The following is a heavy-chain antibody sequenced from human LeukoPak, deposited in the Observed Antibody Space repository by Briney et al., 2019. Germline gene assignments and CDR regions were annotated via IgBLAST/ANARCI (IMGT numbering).Heavy chain of an antibody. D-gene: IGHD4-17*01. CDR2: INPNSGGT. CDR1: GYTFSDYY. J-gene: IGHJ4*02. Sequence: VASVKVSCKASGYTFSDYYMHWVRQAPGQGLEWMGWINPNSGGTNYAQKFQGRVTMTRDTSISTAYMELSRLKSDDTAVYYCARDRGGPYGNWGQGTLVTVSS. CDR3: ARDRGGPYGN. V-gene: IGHV1-2*02.